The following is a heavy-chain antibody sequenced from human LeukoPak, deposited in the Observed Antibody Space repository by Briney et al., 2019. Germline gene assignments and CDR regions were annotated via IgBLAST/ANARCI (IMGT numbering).Heavy chain of an antibody. CDR2: MAYDGSNK. Sequence: GSLRLSCAASGFTFSSYGIHWVRQAPGKGLEWVAVMAYDGSNKYYADSVKGRFTISRDNSKNTLYLQMNSLRAEDTAVYYCARGMVRGSSYGMDVWGQGTTVTVSS. CDR3: ARGMVRGSSYGMDV. D-gene: IGHD3-10*01. J-gene: IGHJ6*02. CDR1: GFTFSSYG. V-gene: IGHV3-30*03.